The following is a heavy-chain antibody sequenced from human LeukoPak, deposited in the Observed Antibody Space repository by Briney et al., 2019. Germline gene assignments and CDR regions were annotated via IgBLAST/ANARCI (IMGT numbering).Heavy chain of an antibody. CDR2: IYWNGGST. CDR3: AKVAKYYYGSETYYFFEH. Sequence: GGSLRLSCAASGFTFDDYGMSWVRQAPGKGLEWVSGIYWNGGSTGYADSVKGRFTISRDNAKNSLYLQMNSLRVEDTAVYYCAKVAKYYYGSETYYFFEHWGQGTLVTASS. CDR1: GFTFDDYG. V-gene: IGHV3-20*04. J-gene: IGHJ4*02. D-gene: IGHD3-10*01.